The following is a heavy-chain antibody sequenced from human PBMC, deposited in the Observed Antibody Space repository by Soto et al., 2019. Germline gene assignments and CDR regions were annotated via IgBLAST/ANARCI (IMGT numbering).Heavy chain of an antibody. J-gene: IGHJ4*02. CDR3: AKESDYGDPGDY. D-gene: IGHD4-17*01. V-gene: IGHV3-23*01. Sequence: GGSLRLSCDASGLTFNNYGMHWVRQAPGKGLEWVSAISGSGGSTYYADSVKGRFTISRDNSKNTLYLQMNSLRAEDTAVYYCAKESDYGDPGDYWGQGTLVTVSS. CDR1: GLTFNNYG. CDR2: ISGSGGST.